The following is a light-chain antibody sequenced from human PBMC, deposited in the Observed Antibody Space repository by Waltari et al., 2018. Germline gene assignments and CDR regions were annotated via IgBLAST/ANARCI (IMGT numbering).Light chain of an antibody. CDR3: QQSYSTPPYT. V-gene: IGKV1-39*01. CDR2: AAA. Sequence: DIQMTQSPSSLSASVGDRVTITCRASQSISSYLNWYQQKPGEAPKLLSFAAARLQSGVTSRCGGSGSGTDFTLTISSLQPEDFATYYCQQSYSTPPYTFGHGTKLEIK. J-gene: IGKJ2*01. CDR1: QSISSY.